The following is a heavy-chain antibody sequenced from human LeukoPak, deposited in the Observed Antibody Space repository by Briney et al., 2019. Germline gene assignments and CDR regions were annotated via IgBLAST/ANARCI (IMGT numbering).Heavy chain of an antibody. V-gene: IGHV1-18*01. Sequence: WASVKVSCKASGYIFINYGISWVRQAPGQGLEWMGWISPYNGHTNYAPNLQDRLTMTTDTSTSTAYMELRSLRSDDTAVYYCAKTRDTVLNEYWGQGTLVPVSS. CDR3: AKTRDTVLNEY. CDR2: ISPYNGHT. J-gene: IGHJ4*02. CDR1: GYIFINYG.